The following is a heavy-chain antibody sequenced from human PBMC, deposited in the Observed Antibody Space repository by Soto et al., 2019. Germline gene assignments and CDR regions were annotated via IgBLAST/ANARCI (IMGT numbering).Heavy chain of an antibody. CDR3: ARALIAVAGTDYYYYGMDV. J-gene: IGHJ6*02. CDR1: GGSISSYY. Sequence: SETLSLTCTVSGGSISSYYWSWIRQPPGKGLEWIGYIYYSGSTNYNPSLKSRVTISVDTSKNQFSLKLSSVTAADTAVYYCARALIAVAGTDYYYYGMDVWGQGTTVTVSS. CDR2: IYYSGST. D-gene: IGHD6-19*01. V-gene: IGHV4-59*01.